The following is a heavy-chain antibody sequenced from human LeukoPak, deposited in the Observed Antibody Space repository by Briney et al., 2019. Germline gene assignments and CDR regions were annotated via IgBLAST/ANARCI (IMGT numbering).Heavy chain of an antibody. J-gene: IGHJ5*02. CDR1: GYTFTGYY. D-gene: IGHD2-2*02. Sequence: SVKVSCKASGYTFTGYYMHWVRQAPGQGLEWMGGIIPIFGTANYAQKFQGRVTITADEFTSTAYMELSSLRSEDTAVYYCARVGGGRYCSTTSCYMRGWFDPWGQGTLVTVSS. CDR2: IIPIFGTA. V-gene: IGHV1-69*13. CDR3: ARVGGGRYCSTTSCYMRGWFDP.